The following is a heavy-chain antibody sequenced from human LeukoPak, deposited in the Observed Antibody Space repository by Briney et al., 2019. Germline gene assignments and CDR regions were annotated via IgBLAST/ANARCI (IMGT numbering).Heavy chain of an antibody. CDR2: ISYDGSNK. CDR1: GFTFSSNW. Sequence: PGGSLRLSWAASGFTFSSNWMNWVRQAPGKGLEWVAFISYDGSNKYYADSVKGRFTISRDNSKNTMYLQMNSLRVEDTAVYYCARDSYSFDYWGQGTLVTVPS. CDR3: ARDSYSFDY. V-gene: IGHV3-30-3*01. D-gene: IGHD2-21*01. J-gene: IGHJ4*02.